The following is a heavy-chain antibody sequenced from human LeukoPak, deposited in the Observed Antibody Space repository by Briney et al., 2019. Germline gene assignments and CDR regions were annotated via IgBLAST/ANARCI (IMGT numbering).Heavy chain of an antibody. D-gene: IGHD3-16*01. J-gene: IGHJ3*01. CDR1: GFTFTFYE. CDR3: AKGGGGAFDF. CDR2: ISSSGTTM. Sequence: GGSLRLSCTASGFTFTFYEMNWVRQAPGKGLEWLSYISSSGTTMYYADSVKGRFTISRDNAKNSLFLQMNSLRAEDTAVYYGAKGGGGAFDFWGKGKMVTVSS. V-gene: IGHV3-48*03.